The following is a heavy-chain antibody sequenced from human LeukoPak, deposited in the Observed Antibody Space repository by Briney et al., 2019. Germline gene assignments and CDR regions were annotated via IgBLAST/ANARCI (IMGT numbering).Heavy chain of an antibody. D-gene: IGHD3-3*01. CDR2: ISGRGGST. V-gene: IGHV3-23*01. Sequence: GGSLRLSCAASGFTFSSYAMSWVRQAPGKGLEWVSAISGRGGSTYYADSVKGRFTSSRDNSTNTLYLQMSSLRAEDTVVYYCAKDRFEEWLLYFDYWGQGTLVTVSS. J-gene: IGHJ4*02. CDR1: GFTFSSYA. CDR3: AKDRFEEWLLYFDY.